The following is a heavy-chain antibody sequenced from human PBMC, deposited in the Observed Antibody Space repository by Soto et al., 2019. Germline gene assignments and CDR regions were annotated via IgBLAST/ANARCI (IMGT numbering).Heavy chain of an antibody. Sequence: GGSLRLSCASSGFTFSTYTMNWVRQAPGKGLEWVSSINGRGNYIYYAESVKGRFTISRDNAKNSLYLQIDRLRAEDTALYYCVREDGKVGTNSAFDYWGLGALVTVSS. CDR1: GFTFSTYT. V-gene: IGHV3-21*01. CDR2: INGRGNYI. CDR3: VREDGKVGTNSAFDY. J-gene: IGHJ4*02. D-gene: IGHD1-26*01.